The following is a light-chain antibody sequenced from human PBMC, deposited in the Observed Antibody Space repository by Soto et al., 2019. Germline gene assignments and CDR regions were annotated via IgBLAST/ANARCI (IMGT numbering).Light chain of an antibody. CDR1: ENVGTN. CDR3: QQYNNWGLS. Sequence: IVMTQSPATLSVSPGDEVTLSCRASENVGTNLAWHQQKPGQAPRLLIYGSSTRATGIPATFSGSGSGTEFTLTISSLQSEESAIYYCQQYNNWGLSFGGGTKVEIK. V-gene: IGKV3D-15*01. CDR2: GSS. J-gene: IGKJ4*01.